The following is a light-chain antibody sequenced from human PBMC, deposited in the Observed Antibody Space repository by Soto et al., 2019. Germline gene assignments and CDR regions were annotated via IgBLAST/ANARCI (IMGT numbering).Light chain of an antibody. CDR3: QQYIFSPRA. CDR1: QSVLNNF. V-gene: IGKV3-20*01. CDR2: EAA. J-gene: IGKJ1*01. Sequence: EVVLTQSPGTLSLSPGERATLSCRASQSVLNNFLAWYQQKPGQAPRLLIYEAAKRAAGTPDRFSGSGSGAAFTLTISRLEPEDFAVDYCQQYIFSPRAFGQGTKVEIK.